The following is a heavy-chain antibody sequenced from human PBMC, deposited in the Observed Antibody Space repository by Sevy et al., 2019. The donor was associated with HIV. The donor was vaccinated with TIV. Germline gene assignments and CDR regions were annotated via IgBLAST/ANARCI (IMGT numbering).Heavy chain of an antibody. Sequence: VGSLRLSCEASGFTFNTYAMNWVRQAPGKGLEWVSGISNGGERTDYTDSVKGRVTISRDNFKNTLFLQLNSLRADDTAVYYCAKSLYDSTGYYPVLDYWGQGTPVTVSS. V-gene: IGHV3-23*01. CDR1: GFTFNTYA. CDR2: ISNGGERT. CDR3: AKSLYDSTGYYPVLDY. J-gene: IGHJ4*02. D-gene: IGHD3-22*01.